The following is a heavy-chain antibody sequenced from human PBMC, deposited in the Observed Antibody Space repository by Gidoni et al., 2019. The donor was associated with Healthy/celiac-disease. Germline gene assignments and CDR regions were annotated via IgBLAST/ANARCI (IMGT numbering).Heavy chain of an antibody. J-gene: IGHJ6*02. CDR1: GFTFSGSA. CDR2: IRSKANSYAT. Sequence: EVQLVESGGGLVQPGGSLKLSCAASGFTFSGSAMHWVRQASGKGLEWVGRIRSKANSYATAYAASVKGRFTISRDDSKNTAYLQMNSLKTEDTAVYYCTRPGTGTTSANYYYYGMDVWGQGTTVTVSS. V-gene: IGHV3-73*01. CDR3: TRPGTGTTSANYYYYGMDV. D-gene: IGHD1-7*01.